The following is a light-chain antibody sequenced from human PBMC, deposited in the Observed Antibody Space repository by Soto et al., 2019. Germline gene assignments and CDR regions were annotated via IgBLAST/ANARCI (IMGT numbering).Light chain of an antibody. V-gene: IGLV1-47*01. J-gene: IGLJ3*02. CDR2: RNN. CDR3: SAWDDSLSGPR. Sequence: QSVLTQPPSASGTPGQRVTISCSGSSSNIGSNYLYWYQQLPGTAPKLLIYRNNQRPSGVPDRFSGSKSGTSAALAISGLRSEDEDADYCSAWDDSLSGPRFGGGTKLTVL. CDR1: SSNIGSNY.